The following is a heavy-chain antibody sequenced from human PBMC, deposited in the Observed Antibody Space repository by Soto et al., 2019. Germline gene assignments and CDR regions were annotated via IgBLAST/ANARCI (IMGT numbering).Heavy chain of an antibody. CDR1: GGSINSYY. J-gene: IGHJ4*02. CDR2: IYSGGST. D-gene: IGHD3-10*01. Sequence: QVQLQESGPGLVKPSETLSLTCTVSGGSINSYYWSWIRQPAGKGLEWIGRIYSGGSTNYNPSLNSRVTMSVDTSKNQFSLKVTSVAAADTAVYYCARGPGGFGDFSLDYWGQGTLVTVAP. V-gene: IGHV4-4*07. CDR3: ARGPGGFGDFSLDY.